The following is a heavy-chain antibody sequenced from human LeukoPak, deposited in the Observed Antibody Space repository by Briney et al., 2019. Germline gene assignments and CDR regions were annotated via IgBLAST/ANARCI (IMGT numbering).Heavy chain of an antibody. J-gene: IGHJ6*02. CDR2: INPSGGST. V-gene: IGHV1-46*01. Sequence: ASVKVSCKASGYTLTRHYMHWVRQAPGQGLEWMGIINPSGGSTSYAQKFQGRVTMTRDTSTSTVYMELSSLRSEDTAVYYCARDQFSDKYYYYGMDVWGQGTTVTVSS. CDR1: GYTLTRHY. CDR3: ARDQFSDKYYYYGMDV. D-gene: IGHD3-3*01.